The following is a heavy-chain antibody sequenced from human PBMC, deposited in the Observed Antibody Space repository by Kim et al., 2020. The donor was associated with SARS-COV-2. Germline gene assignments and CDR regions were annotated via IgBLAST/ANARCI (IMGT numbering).Heavy chain of an antibody. J-gene: IGHJ4*02. V-gene: IGHV4-59*01. CDR3: ARSEGRGSWHQFDY. D-gene: IGHD6-13*01. Sequence: NPALNSRVTISWDTSKNQFSLELTAVTDAETAVYYCARSEGRGSWHQFDYWGQGILVTVSS.